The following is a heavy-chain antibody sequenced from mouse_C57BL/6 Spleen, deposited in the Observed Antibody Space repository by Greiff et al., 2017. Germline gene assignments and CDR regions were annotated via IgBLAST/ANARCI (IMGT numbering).Heavy chain of an antibody. D-gene: IGHD1-1*01. J-gene: IGHJ1*03. CDR3: ARSGSKRYFDV. V-gene: IGHV1-69*01. Sequence: VQLQQPGAELVMPGASVKLSCKASGYTFTSSWMHWVKQRPGHGLEWIGEIDPSDSYTNYNQKFKGKSTLTVDKSSSTAYMQLSSLTSEDSAVYYCARSGSKRYFDVWGTGTTVTVSS. CDR1: GYTFTSSW. CDR2: IDPSDSYT.